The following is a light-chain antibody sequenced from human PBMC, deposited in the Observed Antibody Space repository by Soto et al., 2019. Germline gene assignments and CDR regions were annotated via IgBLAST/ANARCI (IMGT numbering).Light chain of an antibody. CDR2: GNS. J-gene: IGLJ3*02. CDR3: QSYDSSLSGFFGV. Sequence: QSVLTQPPSVSGAPGQRVTISCTGSASNIGLGYDVYWYQQLPGTAPKLLIYGNSNRPSGVPDRFSGFKSGTSASLAITGLQTEDEADYYCQSYDSSLSGFFGVFGGGTKLTVL. V-gene: IGLV1-40*01. CDR1: ASNIGLGYD.